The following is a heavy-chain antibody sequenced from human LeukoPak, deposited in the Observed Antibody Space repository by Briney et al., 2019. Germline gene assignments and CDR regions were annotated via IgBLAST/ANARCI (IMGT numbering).Heavy chain of an antibody. CDR2: IIPIFGTT. V-gene: IGHV1-69*13. Sequence: GASVKVSCKASGGTFSSYAISWVRQAPGQGLEWMGGIIPIFGTTNYAQKFQGRVTITADESTSTAYMELSSLRSEDTAVYYCAREVGYGGNSDLYYWGQGTLVTVSS. CDR3: AREVGYGGNSDLYY. D-gene: IGHD4-23*01. J-gene: IGHJ4*02. CDR1: GGTFSSYA.